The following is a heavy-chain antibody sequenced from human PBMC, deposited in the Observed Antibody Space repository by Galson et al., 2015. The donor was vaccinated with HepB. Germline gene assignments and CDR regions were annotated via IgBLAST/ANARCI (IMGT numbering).Heavy chain of an antibody. D-gene: IGHD3-22*01. Sequence: SLRLSCAASGFIFDHYAMHWVRQGPGKGLEWVSGISWNSGSIGYADSVKGRFTISRDNAKNSLDLQMNSLEAEDTALYFCSKTITFMTGYYDSSGYYSHWGQGNPVTVSP. CDR1: GFIFDHYA. CDR2: ISWNSGSI. CDR3: SKTITFMTGYYDSSGYYSH. J-gene: IGHJ4*02. V-gene: IGHV3-9*01.